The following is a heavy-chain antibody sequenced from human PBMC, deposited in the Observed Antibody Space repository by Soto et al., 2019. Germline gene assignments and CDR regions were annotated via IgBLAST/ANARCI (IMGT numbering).Heavy chain of an antibody. D-gene: IGHD3-3*01. CDR2: IYSGGST. Sequence: HPGGSLRLSCAASGFTVSSNYMSWVRQAPGKGLEWVSVIYSGGSTYYADSVKGRFTISRDNSKNTLYLQMNSLRAEDTAVYYCARDNLAYDFWSGLDPWGQGTLVTVSS. V-gene: IGHV3-53*01. CDR3: ARDNLAYDFWSGLDP. CDR1: GFTVSSNY. J-gene: IGHJ5*02.